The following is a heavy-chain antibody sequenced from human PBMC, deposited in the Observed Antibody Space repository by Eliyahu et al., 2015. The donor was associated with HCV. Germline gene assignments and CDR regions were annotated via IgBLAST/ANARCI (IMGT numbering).Heavy chain of an antibody. CDR3: VKGYQLPPGLVY. D-gene: IGHD2-2*01. Sequence: EVQLVESGGGLVKPGGSLXLSCAXSGFTFSSYSMNWVRQAPGKGLEWVSSISXSSSYIYYADSVKGRFTISRDNAKNSLYLQMNSLRAEDTAVYYCVKGYQLPPGLVYWGQGTLVTVSS. CDR2: ISXSSSYI. J-gene: IGHJ4*02. V-gene: IGHV3-21*01. CDR1: GFTFSSYS.